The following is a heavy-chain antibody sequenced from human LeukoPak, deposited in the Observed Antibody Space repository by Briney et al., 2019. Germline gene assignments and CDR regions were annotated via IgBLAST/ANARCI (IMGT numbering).Heavy chain of an antibody. CDR3: ARDLGYCSTTSCNRNWFDP. J-gene: IGHJ5*02. Sequence: GASVKVSCKASGYTFTSYGISWVRQAPGQGLEWMGWIGAYNGNTNYAQKLQGRVTMTTDTSTNTAYMEVRSLRSDDTAVYYCARDLGYCSTTSCNRNWFDPWGQGTLVTVPS. CDR2: IGAYNGNT. V-gene: IGHV1-18*01. CDR1: GYTFTSYG. D-gene: IGHD2-2*01.